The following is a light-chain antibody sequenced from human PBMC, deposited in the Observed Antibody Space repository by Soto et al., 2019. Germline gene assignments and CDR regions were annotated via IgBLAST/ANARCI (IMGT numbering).Light chain of an antibody. CDR2: GAS. J-gene: IGKJ1*01. CDR3: QQYATSPWT. Sequence: EIVLTQSPAALSVSPGERATLSCRASQSVSSSYLAWYQQKPGQAPRLLMYGASSRATGIPDRFSGSGSGTDFTLTISRLEPEDFAVYSCQQYATSPWTFGQGTKVDIK. V-gene: IGKV3-20*01. CDR1: QSVSSSY.